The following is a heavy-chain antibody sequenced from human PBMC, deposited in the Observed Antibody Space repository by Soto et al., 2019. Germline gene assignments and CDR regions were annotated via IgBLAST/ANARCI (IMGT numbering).Heavy chain of an antibody. CDR1: GFTFSSYG. V-gene: IGHV3-33*06. Sequence: GGSLRLSCAASGFTFSSYGMHWVRQAPGKGLEWVAIVWFDGDNKYYADSVKGRFTVSRDNSKNTLYLQMNSLRAEDTAVYYCAKDQFDGMTGTYFDYWGQGTLVTVSS. D-gene: IGHD1-7*01. CDR3: AKDQFDGMTGTYFDY. CDR2: VWFDGDNK. J-gene: IGHJ4*02.